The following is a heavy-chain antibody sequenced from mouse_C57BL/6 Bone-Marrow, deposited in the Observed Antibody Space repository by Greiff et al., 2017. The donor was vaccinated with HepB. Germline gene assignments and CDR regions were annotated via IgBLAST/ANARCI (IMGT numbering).Heavy chain of an antibody. D-gene: IGHD1-1*01. CDR1: GYSITSDY. Sequence: EVKLVESGPGLAKPSQTLSLTCSVTGYSITSDYWNWIRKFPGNKLEYMGYISYSGSTYYNPSLKSRISITRDTSKNQYYLQLNSVTTEDTATYYCARGTGYYGSSPYYAMDYWGQGTSVTVSS. V-gene: IGHV3-8*01. CDR2: ISYSGST. CDR3: ARGTGYYGSSPYYAMDY. J-gene: IGHJ4*01.